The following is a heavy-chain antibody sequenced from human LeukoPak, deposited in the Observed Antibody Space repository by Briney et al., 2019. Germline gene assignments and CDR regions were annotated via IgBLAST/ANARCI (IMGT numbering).Heavy chain of an antibody. D-gene: IGHD4-11*01. CDR2: ISSSTSYI. Sequence: GGSLRLSCAASGFTFSSYSMNWVRQAPGKGLEWVSSISSSTSYIYYADSVKGRFTISRDNAKNSLYLQMNSLRAEDTAVYYCARGTPTTRDFDYWGQGTLVTVSS. J-gene: IGHJ4*02. CDR1: GFTFSSYS. CDR3: ARGTPTTRDFDY. V-gene: IGHV3-21*01.